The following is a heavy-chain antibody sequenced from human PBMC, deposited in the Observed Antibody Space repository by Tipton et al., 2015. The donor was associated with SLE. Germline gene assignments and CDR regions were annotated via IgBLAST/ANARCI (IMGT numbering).Heavy chain of an antibody. CDR3: ARPYSASWFRGYFDY. V-gene: IGHV3-30*04. J-gene: IGHJ4*02. CDR2: TSYDATTE. Sequence: SLRLSCAASGFSFISSAMHWVRQAPGKGLEWVAVTSYDATTEYYADSVKGRFTISRDNSKSTLYLQMNSLRAEDTAVYYCARPYSASWFRGYFDYWGQGTLVTVSS. D-gene: IGHD6-13*01. CDR1: GFSFISSA.